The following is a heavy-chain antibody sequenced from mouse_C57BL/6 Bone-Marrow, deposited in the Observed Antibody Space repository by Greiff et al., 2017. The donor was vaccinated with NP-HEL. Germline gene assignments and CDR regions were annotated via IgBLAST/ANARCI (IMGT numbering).Heavy chain of an antibody. D-gene: IGHD2-4*01. V-gene: IGHV5-6*01. CDR1: GFTFSSYG. J-gene: IGHJ3*01. CDR2: ISSGGSYT. Sequence: EVQLQQSGGDLVKPGGSLKLSCVASGFTFSSYGMSWVRQTPDKRLEWVATISSGGSYTYYPDSVKGRFTISRDNAKNTLYLQMSSLKSEDTAMYYCASPYDYDVAWFAYWGQGTLVTVSA. CDR3: ASPYDYDVAWFAY.